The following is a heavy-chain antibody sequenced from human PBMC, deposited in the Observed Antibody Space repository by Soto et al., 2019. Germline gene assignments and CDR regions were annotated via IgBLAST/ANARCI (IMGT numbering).Heavy chain of an antibody. Sequence: QVQLVQSGAEVKKPGSSVKVSCKASGGTFDNYAISWVRQAPGQGLEWVGGIIPIFGTQNYAQKFRGRVTITADESTTTAYMELSSLGSEDTAVYYCARDGGRDGYFGNWFDPWGQGTLVTVSS. J-gene: IGHJ5*02. V-gene: IGHV1-69*12. D-gene: IGHD5-12*01. CDR3: ARDGGRDGYFGNWFDP. CDR1: GGTFDNYA. CDR2: IIPIFGTQ.